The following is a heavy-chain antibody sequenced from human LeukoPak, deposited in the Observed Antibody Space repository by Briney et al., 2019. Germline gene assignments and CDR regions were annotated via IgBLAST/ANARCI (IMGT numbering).Heavy chain of an antibody. CDR1: GFTFSTYA. D-gene: IGHD4-17*01. Sequence: GRCLTLSCAASGFTFSTYAMHWVRQAPGKGLEWVAVISNDATKKYYADSVKGRSTISRDNSESTLYLQMNSLRAEDTAVYYCAKDMNTVTTTFDYWGQGTLVTVSS. CDR2: ISNDATKK. CDR3: AKDMNTVTTTFDY. J-gene: IGHJ4*02. V-gene: IGHV3-30*18.